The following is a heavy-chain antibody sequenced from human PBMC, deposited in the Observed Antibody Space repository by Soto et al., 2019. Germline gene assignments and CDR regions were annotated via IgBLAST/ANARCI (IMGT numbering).Heavy chain of an antibody. V-gene: IGHV3-23*01. CDR3: AKGQAAAGLFDY. J-gene: IGHJ4*02. CDR2: ISRSGGST. Sequence: PGGSLRLSSEASGFTFSSSAMGWGRQAPGKGLEWVSAISRSGGSTYYADSVKGRFTISRDNSKNTLYLQMNSLRAEDTAVYYCAKGQAAAGLFDYWGQGTLVTVSS. CDR1: GFTFSSSA. D-gene: IGHD6-13*01.